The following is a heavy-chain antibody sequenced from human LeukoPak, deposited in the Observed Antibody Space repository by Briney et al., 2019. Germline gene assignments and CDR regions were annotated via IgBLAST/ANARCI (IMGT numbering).Heavy chain of an antibody. J-gene: IGHJ5*02. Sequence: PSETLSLTCAVYGGSFSGYYWGWIRQPPGKGLEWIGSIYYSGSTYYNPSLKSRVTISVDTSKNQFSLKLSSVTAADTAVYYCARHEGIAAAGMGNWFDPWGQGTLVTVSS. D-gene: IGHD6-13*01. CDR1: GGSFSGYY. CDR3: ARHEGIAAAGMGNWFDP. V-gene: IGHV4-39*01. CDR2: IYYSGST.